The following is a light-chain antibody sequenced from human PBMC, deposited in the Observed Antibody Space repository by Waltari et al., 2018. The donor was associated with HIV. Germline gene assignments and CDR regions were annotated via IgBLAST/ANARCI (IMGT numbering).Light chain of an antibody. CDR1: QSVSNSY. J-gene: IGKJ3*01. Sequence: EIVLTQSPGTLSLSPGERATLSCRASQSVSNSYLAWYQQKSGQAPRLLIYGASSRVTGIPDRFSGSGSGADFTLTISRLEPEDFAMYYCQQYGGSLFTFGPGTKVDIK. CDR2: GAS. CDR3: QQYGGSLFT. V-gene: IGKV3-20*01.